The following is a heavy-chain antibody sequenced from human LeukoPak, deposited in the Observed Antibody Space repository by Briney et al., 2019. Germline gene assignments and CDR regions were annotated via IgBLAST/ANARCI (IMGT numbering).Heavy chain of an antibody. CDR1: GGSISSGGYY. D-gene: IGHD2-8*01. CDR3: ARAAIVLMVYAPYMDV. CDR2: IYYSGST. V-gene: IGHV4-31*03. J-gene: IGHJ6*03. Sequence: PSETLSLTCTVSGGSISSGGYYWSWIRQHPGKGLEWIGYIYYSGSTYYNPSLKSRVTISVDTSKNQSSLKLSSVTAADTAVYYCARAAIVLMVYAPYMDVWGKGTTVTVSS.